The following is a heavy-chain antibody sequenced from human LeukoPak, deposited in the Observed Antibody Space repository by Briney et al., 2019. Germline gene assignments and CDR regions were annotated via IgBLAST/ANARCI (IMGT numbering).Heavy chain of an antibody. Sequence: ASVKVSCKASGYTFTSYDINWVRQATGQGLEWMGWMNPNSGNTGYAQKFQGRVTMTRNASISTAYMELSSLRSEDTAVYYCARTGGSSWPYYYYGMDVWGQGTTVTVSS. CDR2: MNPNSGNT. CDR3: ARTGGSSWPYYYYGMDV. D-gene: IGHD6-13*01. V-gene: IGHV1-8*01. CDR1: GYTFTSYD. J-gene: IGHJ6*02.